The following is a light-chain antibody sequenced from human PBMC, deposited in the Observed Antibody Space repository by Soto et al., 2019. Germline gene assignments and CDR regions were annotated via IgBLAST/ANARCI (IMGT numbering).Light chain of an antibody. CDR2: DAS. J-gene: IGKJ4*01. Sequence: EIVLTQSPATLSLSPGERATLSCRASQSVSSYLAWYQQKPGQAPRLLIYDASNRATGLPARFSGSGSGTDFTLTISSLGPEDFAVYYCQQRSNWPLTFGGGTKVEIK. CDR1: QSVSSY. V-gene: IGKV3-11*01. CDR3: QQRSNWPLT.